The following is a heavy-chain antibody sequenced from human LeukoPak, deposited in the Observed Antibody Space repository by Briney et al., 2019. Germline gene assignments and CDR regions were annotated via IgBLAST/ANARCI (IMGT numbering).Heavy chain of an antibody. CDR1: GGTFSSYA. CDR2: IIPIFGTA. D-gene: IGHD1-14*01. CDR3: ARRGQYRNAFDI. V-gene: IGHV1-69*13. J-gene: IGHJ3*02. Sequence: SVKVSCKASGGTFSSYAISWVRQAPGQGLEWMGGIIPIFGTANYAQKFQGRVTITADESTSTAYMELSSLRSEDTAVYYCARRGQYRNAFDIWGQGTMVTVSS.